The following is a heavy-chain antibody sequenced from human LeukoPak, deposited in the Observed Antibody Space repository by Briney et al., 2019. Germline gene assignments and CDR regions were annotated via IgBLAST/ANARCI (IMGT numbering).Heavy chain of an antibody. V-gene: IGHV3-23*01. CDR2: ISGSGGSA. J-gene: IGHJ4*02. CDR3: AKDGRYSSSWYAY. Sequence: GGSLRLSCAASGFTFSSYAMSWVRQAPGKGLEWVSAISGSGGSAYYADSVKGRFTISRDNSKNTLYLQMNSLRAEDTAVYYCAKDGRYSSSWYAYWGQGTLVTVSS. CDR1: GFTFSSYA. D-gene: IGHD6-13*01.